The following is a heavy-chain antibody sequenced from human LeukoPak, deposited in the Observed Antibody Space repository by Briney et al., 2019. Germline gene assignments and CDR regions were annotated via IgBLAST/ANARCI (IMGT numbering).Heavy chain of an antibody. CDR1: GFTFDDYA. CDR2: ISWNSGSI. J-gene: IGHJ6*02. Sequence: PGGSLRLSCAASGFTFDDYAMHWVRQAPGKGLEWVSGISWNSGSIGYADSVKGRFTISRDNAKNSLYLQMNSLRAEDTALYYCAKDARGATVLYYYYGMDVWGQGTTVTVSS. V-gene: IGHV3-9*01. D-gene: IGHD1-26*01. CDR3: AKDARGATVLYYYYGMDV.